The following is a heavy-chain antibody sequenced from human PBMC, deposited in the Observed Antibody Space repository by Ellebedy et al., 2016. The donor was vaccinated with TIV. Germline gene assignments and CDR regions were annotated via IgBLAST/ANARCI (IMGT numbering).Heavy chain of an antibody. D-gene: IGHD3-16*01. Sequence: GESLKISXAASGFTFSNYWMNWVRQAPRKGLEWVAIINQDGSAKYYVDSVKGRFTISRDNAKNSLYLQMNSLRAEDTAVYYCAKGVLFRLGAEDWGQGTLVTVSS. J-gene: IGHJ4*02. V-gene: IGHV3-7*03. CDR2: INQDGSAK. CDR1: GFTFSNYW. CDR3: AKGVLFRLGAED.